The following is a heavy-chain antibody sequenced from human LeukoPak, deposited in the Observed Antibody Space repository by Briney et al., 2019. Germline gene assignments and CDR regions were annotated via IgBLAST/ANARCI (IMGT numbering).Heavy chain of an antibody. CDR1: GGSISSYY. CDR3: ARAQGATRGFHWFDP. CDR2: IYYSGST. J-gene: IGHJ5*02. Sequence: PSETLSLTCTVSGGSISSYYWSWIRQPPGKGLEWIGYIYYSGSTNYNPSLKSRVTISVDTSKNQFSLKLSSVTAADTAVYYCARAQGATRGFHWFDPWGQGTLVTVSS. D-gene: IGHD5-12*01. V-gene: IGHV4-59*01.